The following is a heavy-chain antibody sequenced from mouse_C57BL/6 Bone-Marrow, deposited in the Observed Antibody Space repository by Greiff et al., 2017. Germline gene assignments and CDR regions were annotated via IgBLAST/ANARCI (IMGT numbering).Heavy chain of an antibody. V-gene: IGHV1-59*01. CDR2: IDPSDSYT. CDR1: GYTFTSYW. Sequence: VQLQQSGAELVRPGTSVKLSCKASGYTFTSYWMHWVKQRPGQGLEWIGVIDPSDSYTNYNQKFKGKATLTVDTSSSTAYMQLSSLTSEDSAVYYCARGIYYDYDEDCDYWGQGTTLTVSS. CDR3: ARGIYYDYDEDCDY. D-gene: IGHD2-4*01. J-gene: IGHJ2*01.